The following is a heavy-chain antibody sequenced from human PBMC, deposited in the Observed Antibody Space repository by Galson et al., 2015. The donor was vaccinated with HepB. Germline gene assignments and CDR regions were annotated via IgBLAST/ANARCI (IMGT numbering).Heavy chain of an antibody. D-gene: IGHD5-12*01. CDR1: GFTFSSYS. CDR3: ARGGYSGYDSWD. CDR2: ISSSSSYI. V-gene: IGHV3-21*01. J-gene: IGHJ4*02. Sequence: SLRLSCAASGFTFSSYSMNWVRQAPGKGLEWVSSISSSSSYIYYADSVKGRFTISRDNAKNSLYLQMNSLRAEDTAVYYCARGGYSGYDSWDWGQGTLVTVSS.